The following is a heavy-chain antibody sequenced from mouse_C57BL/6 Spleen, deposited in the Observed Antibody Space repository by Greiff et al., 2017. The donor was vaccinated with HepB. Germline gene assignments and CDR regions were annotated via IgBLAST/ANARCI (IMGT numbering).Heavy chain of an antibody. Sequence: QVQLKESGAELVRPGASVTLSCKASGYTFTDYEMHWVKQTPVHGLEWIGGIDPETGGTAYNQKFKGKAILTADKSSSTAYMELRSLTSEDSAVYYCTPITTLFDYWGQGTTLTVSS. CDR2: IDPETGGT. J-gene: IGHJ2*01. D-gene: IGHD2-4*01. CDR1: GYTFTDYE. V-gene: IGHV1-15*01. CDR3: TPITTLFDY.